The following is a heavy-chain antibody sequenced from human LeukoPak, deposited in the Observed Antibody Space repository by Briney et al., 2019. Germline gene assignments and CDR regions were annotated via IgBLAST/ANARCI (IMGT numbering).Heavy chain of an antibody. D-gene: IGHD3-22*01. CDR3: ARPIYDSSGRGFDY. J-gene: IGHJ4*02. Sequence: SETLSLTCAVYGASFSGYYWSWIRQPPGKGLEWIGEINHSGSTNYDPSLKSRVTISVDTSKNQFSLKLSSVTAADTAVYYCARPIYDSSGRGFDYWGQGTLVTVSS. CDR1: GASFSGYY. CDR2: INHSGST. V-gene: IGHV4-34*01.